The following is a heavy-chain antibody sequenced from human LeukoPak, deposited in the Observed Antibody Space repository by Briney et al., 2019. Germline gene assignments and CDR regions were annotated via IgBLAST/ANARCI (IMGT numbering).Heavy chain of an antibody. CDR2: INVGNGNT. J-gene: IGHJ4*02. V-gene: IGHV1-3*01. D-gene: IGHD2-2*01. Sequence: ASVRVSCKASGYTFTNYAMHWVRQAPGQRLEWMGWINVGNGNTKYSQKFQGRATITIDTSASTAYMELSSLRSEDTAVYYCARGSRIGSQTYYFDYWGQGTLVTVSS. CDR3: ARGSRIGSQTYYFDY. CDR1: GYTFTNYA.